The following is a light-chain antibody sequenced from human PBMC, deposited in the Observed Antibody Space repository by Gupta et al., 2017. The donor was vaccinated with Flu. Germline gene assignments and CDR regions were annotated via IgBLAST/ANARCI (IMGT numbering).Light chain of an antibody. CDR3: QQDNNWPKT. CDR2: GAS. Sequence: EIVMTQSPATLSVSPGERATLSCRASHSVSSNLAWYQQKPGQAPRLLIYGASTRATGIPARFSGSGSGTEFTLTISSLQSEDFAVYYCQQDNNWPKTFGQGTKVEIK. CDR1: HSVSSN. V-gene: IGKV3-15*01. J-gene: IGKJ1*01.